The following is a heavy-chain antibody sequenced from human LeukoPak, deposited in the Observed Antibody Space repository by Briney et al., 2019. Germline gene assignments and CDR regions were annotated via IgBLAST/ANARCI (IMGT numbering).Heavy chain of an antibody. V-gene: IGHV3-66*03. CDR3: AKHGLPLVVISAPLDY. CDR2: ITRSSYI. CDR1: GFTVSSNS. J-gene: IGHJ4*02. D-gene: IGHD2-15*01. Sequence: GGSLRLSCTVSGFTVSSNSMSWVRQAPGKGLEWVSSITRSSYIYYADSVKGRFTISRDNSKNTVYLQMNSLRAEDTAVYYCAKHGLPLVVISAPLDYWGQGTLVTV.